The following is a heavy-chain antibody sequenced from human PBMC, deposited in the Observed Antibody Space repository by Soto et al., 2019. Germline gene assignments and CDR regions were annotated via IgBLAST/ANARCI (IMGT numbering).Heavy chain of an antibody. CDR2: IIPIFGTA. CDR1: GGTFSSYA. V-gene: IGHV1-69*12. Sequence: QVQLVQSGAEVKKPGSSVKVSCKASGGTFSSYAISWVRQAPGQGLEWMGGIIPIFGTANYAQKFQGRVTITADEYTSTAYMELSSLRSEDTAVYYCAILVDTAMATGYYYGMDVWGQGTTVTVSS. D-gene: IGHD5-18*01. J-gene: IGHJ6*02. CDR3: AILVDTAMATGYYYGMDV.